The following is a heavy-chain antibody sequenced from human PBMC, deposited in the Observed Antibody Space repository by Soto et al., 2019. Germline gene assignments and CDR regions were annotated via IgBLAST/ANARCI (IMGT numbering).Heavy chain of an antibody. CDR1: GFSFRNYG. Sequence: GGSLRLSCAASGFSFRNYGMHWVRQAPGKGLDWVAVISYDGDNKYYAQSVKGRFTISRDNSKNTLFLHMDSLRHEDTAVYHCVKGDLDTAVVNSPDAFDFWGQGTMVTVSS. CDR3: VKGDLDTAVVNSPDAFDF. J-gene: IGHJ3*01. V-gene: IGHV3-30*18. CDR2: ISYDGDNK. D-gene: IGHD5-18*01.